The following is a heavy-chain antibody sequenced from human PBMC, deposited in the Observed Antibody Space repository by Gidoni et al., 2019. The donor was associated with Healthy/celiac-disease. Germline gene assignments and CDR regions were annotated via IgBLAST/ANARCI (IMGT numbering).Heavy chain of an antibody. CDR1: GFTFCSYA. V-gene: IGHV3-30-3*01. J-gene: IGHJ4*02. CDR2: ISYDGSNK. Sequence: LSCAASGFTFCSYAMHWVRQAPGKGVEGVAVISYDGSNKYYADSVKGRFTISRDNSKDTLFLQMNSLRAEDTAVYYCARSTGAWRYYFDYWGQGTLVTVSS. D-gene: IGHD4-17*01. CDR3: ARSTGAWRYYFDY.